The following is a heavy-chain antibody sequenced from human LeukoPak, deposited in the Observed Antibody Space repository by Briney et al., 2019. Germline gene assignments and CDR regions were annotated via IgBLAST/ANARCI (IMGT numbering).Heavy chain of an antibody. J-gene: IGHJ4*02. CDR1: GGSISSYY. Sequence: SETLSLTCTVSGGSISSYYWSWIRQPAGKGLEWIGRIYTSGSTNYNPSLKSRVTMSVDTSKNQFSLKLSSVTAADTAVYYCARDPDYYDSSGHDYRGQGTLVTVSS. V-gene: IGHV4-4*07. CDR3: ARDPDYYDSSGHDY. CDR2: IYTSGST. D-gene: IGHD3-22*01.